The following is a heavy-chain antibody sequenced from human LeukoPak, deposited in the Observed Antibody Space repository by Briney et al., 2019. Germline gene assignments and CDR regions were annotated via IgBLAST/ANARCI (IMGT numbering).Heavy chain of an antibody. V-gene: IGHV3-7*01. Sequence: PGGSLRLSCAASGFTFSDYYMSWIRQAPGKGLEWVANIKQDGSEEYYVDSVKGRFTISRDNAKNSLYLQMNSLRAEDTAVYYCARGDIVVVPGVPHDYWGQGTLVTVSS. D-gene: IGHD2-2*01. CDR3: ARGDIVVVPGVPHDY. CDR1: GFTFSDYY. CDR2: IKQDGSEE. J-gene: IGHJ4*02.